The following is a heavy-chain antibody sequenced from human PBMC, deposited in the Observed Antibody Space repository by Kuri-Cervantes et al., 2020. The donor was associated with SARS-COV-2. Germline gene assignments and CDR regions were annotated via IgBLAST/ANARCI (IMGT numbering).Heavy chain of an antibody. J-gene: IGHJ6*03. Sequence: SVKVSXKASGGXFSSYAISWVRQAPGQGLEWMGRXIPIXGTAXYAQKFQGXVTITTDESTSXXYMELSSLRSEDTAVYYCAXGRIVGARGXXYYMDVWGKGTTVTVSS. CDR3: AXGRIVGARGXXYYMDV. CDR2: XIPIXGTA. V-gene: IGHV1-69*05. D-gene: IGHD1-26*01. CDR1: GGXFSSYA.